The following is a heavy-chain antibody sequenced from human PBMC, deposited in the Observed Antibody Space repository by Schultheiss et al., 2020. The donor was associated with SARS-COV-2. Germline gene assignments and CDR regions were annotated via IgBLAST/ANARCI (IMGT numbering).Heavy chain of an antibody. CDR2: IRSKAYGGTT. CDR3: AKDLTGYDDYGGFQH. J-gene: IGHJ1*01. V-gene: IGHV3-49*04. D-gene: IGHD4-23*01. CDR1: GFTFSSYA. Sequence: GGSLRLSCAASGFTFSSYAMHWVRQAPGKGLEWVGFIRSKAYGGTTEYAASVKGRFTISRDDAKSIAYLQMNSLKTEDTAVYYCAKDLTGYDDYGGFQHWGQGTLVTVSS.